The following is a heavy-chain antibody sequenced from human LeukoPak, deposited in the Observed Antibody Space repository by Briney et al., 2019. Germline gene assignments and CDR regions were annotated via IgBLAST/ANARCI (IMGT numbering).Heavy chain of an antibody. V-gene: IGHV4-34*01. D-gene: IGHD3-22*01. CDR1: GGSFSGYY. CDR3: ARASLLWYYDSSGYFWYFDY. J-gene: IGHJ4*02. Sequence: SETLSLTCAVYGGSFSGYYWSWIRRPPGKGLEWIGEINHSGSTNYNPSLKSRVTISVDTSKNQFSLKLSSVTAADTAVYYCARASLLWYYDSSGYFWYFDYWGQGTLVTVSS. CDR2: INHSGST.